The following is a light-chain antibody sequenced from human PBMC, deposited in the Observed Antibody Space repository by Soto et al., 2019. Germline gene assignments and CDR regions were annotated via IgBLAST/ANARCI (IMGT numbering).Light chain of an antibody. J-gene: IGLJ2*01. CDR3: ATWDGSLPGEV. CDR1: SSNIGNNY. Sequence: QSVLTQSPSVSAAPGQQVTISCSGRSSNIGNNYVSWYQQLPGTAPKLLIYDNNKRPSGIPVRFSGSKSGTSGTLDITGLQTGDEADYYCATWDGSLPGEVFGGGTKLTVL. CDR2: DNN. V-gene: IGLV1-51*01.